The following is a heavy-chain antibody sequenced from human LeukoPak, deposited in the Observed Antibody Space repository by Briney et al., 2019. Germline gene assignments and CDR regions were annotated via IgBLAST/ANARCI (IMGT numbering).Heavy chain of an antibody. Sequence: GGSLRLSCAASGFTFSSYAMSWVRQAPGKGLEWVSAISGSGGSTYYAYSVKGRFTISRDNSKNTLYLQMNSLRAEDTAVYYCAKDIKYQLLGGRLDPWGQGTLVTVSS. CDR2: ISGSGGST. CDR1: GFTFSSYA. J-gene: IGHJ5*02. D-gene: IGHD2-2*01. V-gene: IGHV3-23*01. CDR3: AKDIKYQLLGGRLDP.